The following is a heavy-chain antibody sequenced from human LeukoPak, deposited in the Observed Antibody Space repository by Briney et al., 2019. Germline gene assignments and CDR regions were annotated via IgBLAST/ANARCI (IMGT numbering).Heavy chain of an antibody. J-gene: IGHJ4*02. V-gene: IGHV1-24*01. CDR1: GNSLSETS. CDR2: FDPEDGEP. Sequence: ASVKVSCKVSGNSLSETSIHWVRQAPGQWLEWMGGFDPEDGEPIFAQRFQGRFSMTEDTSADTAYMELSNLRPEDTAVYYCATADKWEPLDYWGQGTLVTVSS. CDR3: ATADKWEPLDY. D-gene: IGHD1-26*01.